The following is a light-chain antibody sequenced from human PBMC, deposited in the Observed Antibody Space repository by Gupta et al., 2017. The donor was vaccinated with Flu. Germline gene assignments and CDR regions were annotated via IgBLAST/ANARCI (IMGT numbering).Light chain of an antibody. J-gene: IGLJ2*01. V-gene: IGLV2-14*02. CDR2: EGS. Sequence: QSALTQPASVSGSPGQSITISCTGTNSDVGAYNLVSWYQQRPGSSPTLILYEGSERPSGSSYSFSGSKSGNTAALTISGRQAEDEAEYYCCSFTTSDTVLFGGGTKGTVL. CDR1: NSDVGAYNL. CDR3: CSFTTSDTVL.